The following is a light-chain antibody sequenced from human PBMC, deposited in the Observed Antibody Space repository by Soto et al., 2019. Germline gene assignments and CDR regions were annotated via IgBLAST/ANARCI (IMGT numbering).Light chain of an antibody. CDR1: SSDVGGYNY. V-gene: IGLV2-8*01. CDR3: SSYAGSNRV. Sequence: QSALTQPPSASGSPGQSVTISCTGTSSDVGGYNYVSWYQQHPGKAPKLMIYEVSKRPSGVPDRFSGSKSGNTASLTVSGLQAEDEAHYYCSSYAGSNRVIGGGTKLTVL. J-gene: IGLJ2*01. CDR2: EVS.